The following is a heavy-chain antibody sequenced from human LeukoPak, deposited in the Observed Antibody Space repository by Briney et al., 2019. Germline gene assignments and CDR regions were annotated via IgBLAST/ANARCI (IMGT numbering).Heavy chain of an antibody. CDR1: GFTFSSYS. J-gene: IGHJ4*02. V-gene: IGHV3-21*01. CDR2: ISSSSSYI. Sequence: GGSLRLSCAASGFTFSSYSMNWVRQAPGKGLEWVSSISSSSSYIYYADSVKGRFTISRDNAKNSLYLQMNSLRAEDTAVYYCARLEWVKSSGWYWATPYYFDYWGQGTLVTVSS. D-gene: IGHD6-19*01. CDR3: ARLEWVKSSGWYWATPYYFDY.